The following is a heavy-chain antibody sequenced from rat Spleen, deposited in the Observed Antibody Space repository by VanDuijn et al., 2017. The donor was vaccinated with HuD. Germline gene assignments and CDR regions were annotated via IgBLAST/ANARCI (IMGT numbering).Heavy chain of an antibody. J-gene: IGHJ2*01. D-gene: IGHD1-10*01. Sequence: EVKLVESGGGLVQPGRSLKLSCAASGFNFNDYWMGWVRKFPGNKMEWMGYIDSAGSTNYNPSLKSRISITRDTSKNQFFLQVNSVTTEDTATYYCGRDNNYKAYWGQGVMVTVSS. V-gene: IGHV3-3*01. CDR1: GFNFNDYW. CDR2: IDSAGST. CDR3: GRDNNYKAY.